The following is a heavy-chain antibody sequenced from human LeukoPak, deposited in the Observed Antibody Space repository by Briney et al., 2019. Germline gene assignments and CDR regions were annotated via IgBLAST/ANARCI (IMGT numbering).Heavy chain of an antibody. D-gene: IGHD6-19*01. CDR2: ISSTGGST. V-gene: IGHV3-23*01. Sequence: GGSLRLSCAASGFTFANYAMSWVRQAPGKGLEWVSTISSTGGSTYYADSVKGRFTISRDNSKNTLYLQMNSLRAEDTAVYYCAKAPSRIAVAANLYAFDIWGQGTMVTVSS. J-gene: IGHJ3*02. CDR1: GFTFANYA. CDR3: AKAPSRIAVAANLYAFDI.